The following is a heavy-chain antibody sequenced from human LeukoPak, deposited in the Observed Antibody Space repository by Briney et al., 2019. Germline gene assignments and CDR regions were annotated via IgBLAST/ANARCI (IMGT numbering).Heavy chain of an antibody. D-gene: IGHD3-3*01. CDR2: IYYSGST. CDR1: GGSISSSSYY. CDR3: ARGGGYYDFWSGYPNWFDP. J-gene: IGHJ5*02. Sequence: PSETLSLTCTVSGGSISSSSYYWGWIRQPPGKGLEWIGSIYYSGSTYYNPSLKSRVTISVDTSKNQFSLKLSSVTAADTAGYYWARGGGYYDFWSGYPNWFDPWGQGTLVTVSS. V-gene: IGHV4-39*07.